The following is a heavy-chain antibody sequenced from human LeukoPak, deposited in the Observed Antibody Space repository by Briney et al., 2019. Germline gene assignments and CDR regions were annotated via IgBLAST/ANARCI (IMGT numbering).Heavy chain of an antibody. Sequence: SETLSLTCTVSGGSISSYYWSRIRQPPGKGLEWIGYIYYSGSTNYNPSLKSRVTISVDTSKNQFSLTLSSVTAADPAVYYCARVYCSSTSCYTYAFDIWGQGTMVTVSS. D-gene: IGHD2-2*02. CDR3: ARVYCSSTSCYTYAFDI. CDR2: IYYSGST. V-gene: IGHV4-59*01. CDR1: GGSISSYY. J-gene: IGHJ3*02.